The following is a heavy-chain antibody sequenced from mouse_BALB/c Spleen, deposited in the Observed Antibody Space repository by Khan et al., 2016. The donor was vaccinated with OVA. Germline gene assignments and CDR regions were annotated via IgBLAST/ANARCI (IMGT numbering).Heavy chain of an antibody. CDR3: ARELRLGWFAY. CDR2: IWGDGST. Sequence: QVQLKESGPGLVAPSQNLSITCTVSGFSLTAYGVNWVRQSPGKGLEWLGMIWGDGSTDYNSALKSRLSIRKDNSQSQVFLKMNSLQTDDTASYYCARELRLGWFAYWGQGTLVTVSA. D-gene: IGHD1-2*01. CDR1: GFSLTAYG. V-gene: IGHV2-6-7*01. J-gene: IGHJ3*01.